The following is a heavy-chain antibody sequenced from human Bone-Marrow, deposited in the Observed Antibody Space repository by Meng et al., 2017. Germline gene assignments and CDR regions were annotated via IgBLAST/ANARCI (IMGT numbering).Heavy chain of an antibody. Sequence: QVQLVESGGGVVQPGRSLRLSCAASGFTFSSYAMHWVRQAPGKGLEWVAVISYDGINKYYADSVKGRFTVSRDNSKNTLYLQMNSLRAEDTAVYYCARALGNLYSSMHYWGQGTLVTVSS. CDR1: GFTFSSYA. CDR2: ISYDGINK. V-gene: IGHV3-30-3*01. J-gene: IGHJ4*02. D-gene: IGHD4-11*01. CDR3: ARALGNLYSSMHY.